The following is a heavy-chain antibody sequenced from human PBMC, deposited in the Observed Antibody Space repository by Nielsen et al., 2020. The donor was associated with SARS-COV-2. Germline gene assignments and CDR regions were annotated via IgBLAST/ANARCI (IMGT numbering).Heavy chain of an antibody. D-gene: IGHD1-1*01. CDR1: GYTFTSYY. J-gene: IGHJ4*02. V-gene: IGHV1-46*01. CDR3: ARDARVERRLGFDY. Sequence: ASVKVSCKASGYTFTSYYMHWVRQAPGQGLEWMGIINPSGGSTSYAQKFQGRVTITRDTSASTAYMELSSLRSEDTAVYYCARDARVERRLGFDYWGQGTLVTVSS. CDR2: INPSGGST.